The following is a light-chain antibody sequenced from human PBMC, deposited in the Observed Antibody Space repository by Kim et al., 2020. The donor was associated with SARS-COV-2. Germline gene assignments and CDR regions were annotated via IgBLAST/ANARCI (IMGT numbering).Light chain of an antibody. CDR2: GAS. CDR3: QQYSSSPYT. CDR1: RRVGSRN. Sequence: AAGEGATPARRGSRRVGSRNLAWYQQKPGQEPRLQISGASNRATDIPDRFSGSGSGTDFTLTISRLEPEDFAMYYCQQYSSSPYTFGQGTKLEI. J-gene: IGKJ2*01. V-gene: IGKV3-20*01.